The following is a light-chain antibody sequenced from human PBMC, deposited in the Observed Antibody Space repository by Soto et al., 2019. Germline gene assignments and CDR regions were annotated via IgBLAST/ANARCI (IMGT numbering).Light chain of an antibody. J-gene: IGLJ2*01. CDR3: SSYTTSSTLV. V-gene: IGLV2-14*01. CDR2: EVT. Sequence: QSALTQPASVSGSPGQSITISCIGTSSDVGGYNYVSWYQQHPGKAPKLMIYEVTNRPSGVSNRFSGSKSDNTASLTISGLQAEDEADDFCSSYTTSSTLVFGGGTKLTVL. CDR1: SSDVGGYNY.